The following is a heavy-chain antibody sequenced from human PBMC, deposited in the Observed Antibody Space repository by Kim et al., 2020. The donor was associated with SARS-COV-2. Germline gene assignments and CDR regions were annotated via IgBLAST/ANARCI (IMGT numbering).Heavy chain of an antibody. CDR1: GFTFSSYG. CDR3: AQDGERTRHPELDFDY. V-gene: IGHV3-30*18. J-gene: IGHJ4*02. D-gene: IGHD1-26*01. Sequence: GGSLRLSCAASGFTFSSYGMHWVRQAPGKGLQWVAVISYDGSNKYYADSVKGRFTISRDNSKNTLYLQMNSLRAEDTAVYYCAQDGERTRHPELDFDYWGQGTLVTVSS. CDR2: ISYDGSNK.